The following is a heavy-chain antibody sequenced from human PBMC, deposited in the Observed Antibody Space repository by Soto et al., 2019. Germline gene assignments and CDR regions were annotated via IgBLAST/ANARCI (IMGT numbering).Heavy chain of an antibody. CDR2: ILPVFGIA. V-gene: IGHV1-69*17. J-gene: IGHJ4*02. D-gene: IGHD2-15*01. CDR1: GGSFNSFP. Sequence: QVRLVQSGTEVKKPGSSGKVSCKVSGGSFNSFPISWVRQAPGQGPHLMGGILPVFGIANYAKELLGRVTITADRSTTTSYMEMSSLRSDDTAVYYCTKDKKSRAQEWALDYWGQGTLVMVSS. CDR3: TKDKKSRAQEWALDY.